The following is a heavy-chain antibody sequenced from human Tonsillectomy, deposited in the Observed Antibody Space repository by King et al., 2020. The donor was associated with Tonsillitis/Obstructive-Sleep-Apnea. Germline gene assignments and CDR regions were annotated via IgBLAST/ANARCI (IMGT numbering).Heavy chain of an antibody. V-gene: IGHV3-7*04. Sequence: VQLVESGGGLVQPGGSLRLSCAASGFTFRSYWMSWVRQAPGKRPEWVANINQDAREKYYVDSVKGRFSISRDNAKNSLYLQMSSLRAEDTAVYYCTRDDPSATWGQGTLVTVSA. CDR1: GFTFRSYW. D-gene: IGHD1-26*01. CDR2: INQDAREK. J-gene: IGHJ5*02. CDR3: TRDDPSAT.